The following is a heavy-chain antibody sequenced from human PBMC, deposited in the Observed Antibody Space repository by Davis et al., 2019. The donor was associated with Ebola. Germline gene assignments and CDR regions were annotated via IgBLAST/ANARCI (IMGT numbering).Heavy chain of an antibody. V-gene: IGHV1-69*13. Sequence: SVKVSCKASGYTFTSYDTHWVLQATGQGLEWMGWVIPVFGTTNYAQKVQGRVTLTADESTSTAYMELTNLRSDDTAVYYCAREVGETKLDQWGQGTLVTVSS. CDR3: AREVGETKLDQ. J-gene: IGHJ4*02. CDR2: VIPVFGTT. CDR1: GYTFTSYD.